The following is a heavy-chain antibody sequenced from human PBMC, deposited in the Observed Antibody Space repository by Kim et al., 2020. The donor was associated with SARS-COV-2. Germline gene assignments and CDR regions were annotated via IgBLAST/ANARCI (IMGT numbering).Heavy chain of an antibody. CDR1: GFTFGDYA. D-gene: IGHD3-16*02. V-gene: IGHV3-49*03. Sequence: GGSLRLSCTASGFTFGDYAMSWFRQAPGKGLEWVGFIRSKAYGGTTEYAASVKGRFTISRDDSKSIAYLQMNSLKTEDTAVYYCTRDLRLGELSLIRSCGMDVWGQGTTVTVSS. CDR3: TRDLRLGELSLIRSCGMDV. J-gene: IGHJ6*02. CDR2: IRSKAYGGTT.